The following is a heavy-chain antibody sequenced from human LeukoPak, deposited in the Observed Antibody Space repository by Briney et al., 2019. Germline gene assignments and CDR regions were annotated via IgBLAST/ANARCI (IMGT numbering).Heavy chain of an antibody. CDR1: GFTLSSYW. V-gene: IGHV3-74*01. J-gene: IGHJ3*02. Sequence: GGSPRLSCAASGFTLSSYWMHWVRQAPGKGLVWVSRINGDGSSTNYTDSVKGRFTISRDNAKNMLHLQMNSLRAEDTAVYYCTRGGYRSWDAFDIWGQGTMVTVSS. CDR2: INGDGSST. CDR3: TRGGYRSWDAFDI. D-gene: IGHD5-12*01.